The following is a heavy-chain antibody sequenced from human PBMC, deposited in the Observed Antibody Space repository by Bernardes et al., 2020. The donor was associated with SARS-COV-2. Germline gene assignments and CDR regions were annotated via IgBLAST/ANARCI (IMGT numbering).Heavy chain of an antibody. Sequence: ASVKVSCKVSGYTLRDLSMHWVRQAPGTGLAWMGSFDPEDGEAVYAQKFLGRVTMTADTSTYTSYMELSSLRSDDTAVYYCTTSLSLTVVVYAFDFWGQGTTVIVSS. D-gene: IGHD3-22*01. CDR1: GYTLRDLS. CDR2: FDPEDGEA. CDR3: TTSLSLTVVVYAFDF. V-gene: IGHV1-24*01. J-gene: IGHJ3*01.